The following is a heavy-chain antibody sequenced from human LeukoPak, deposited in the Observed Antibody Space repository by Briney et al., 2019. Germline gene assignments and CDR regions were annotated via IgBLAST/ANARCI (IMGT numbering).Heavy chain of an antibody. CDR2: INQDGSEK. CDR3: ARDWKHAFDM. V-gene: IGHV3-7*01. J-gene: IGHJ3*02. CDR1: GVTFSSYW. Sequence: GGSLRLSCAASGVTFSSYWMRWVHQAPGKWLEWVATINQDGSEKYYVDSVKGRFTISRDNAKNSLYLQMNSLRAEDTAVYYCARDWKHAFDMWGQGTMVTVSS. D-gene: IGHD1-1*01.